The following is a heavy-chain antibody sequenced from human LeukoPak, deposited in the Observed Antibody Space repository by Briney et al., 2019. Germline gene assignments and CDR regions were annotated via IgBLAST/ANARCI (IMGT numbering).Heavy chain of an antibody. Sequence: KPSETLSLTCTVSGGSISSYYWSWIRQPPGKGLEWIGYIYYSGSTNYNPSLKSRVTISVDTSKNQFPLKLSSVTAADTAVYYCARTIVATWAIDYWGQGTLVTVSS. CDR2: IYYSGST. V-gene: IGHV4-59*01. CDR3: ARTIVATWAIDY. J-gene: IGHJ4*02. CDR1: GGSISSYY. D-gene: IGHD5-12*01.